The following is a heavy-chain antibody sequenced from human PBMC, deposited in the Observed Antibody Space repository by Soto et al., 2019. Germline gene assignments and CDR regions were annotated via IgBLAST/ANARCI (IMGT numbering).Heavy chain of an antibody. CDR1: GFDLGDDA. Sequence: EVQLVESGGGLVQPGRSLRLSCAASGFDLGDDAMHWVRQAPGKGLEWVSCISCNSRNIGYADSVKGRFTISKDNAKNALYLQMSSLRPEDTSLYYCARNSDNYSPDGMDVWGQGTTVTVSS. J-gene: IGHJ6*02. V-gene: IGHV3-9*01. CDR2: ISCNSRNI. CDR3: ARNSDNYSPDGMDV. D-gene: IGHD2-15*01.